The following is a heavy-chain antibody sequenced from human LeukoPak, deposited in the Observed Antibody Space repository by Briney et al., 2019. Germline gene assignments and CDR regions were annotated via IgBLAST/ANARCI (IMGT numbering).Heavy chain of an antibody. V-gene: IGHV3-43D*03. Sequence: PGGSLRLSCAASGFTFDDYAMHWVRQAPGKGLEWVSLISWDGGSTYYADSVKGRFTISRDNSKNSLYLQMNSLRAEDTALYYCAKGGYSSSWYVNWFDPWGQGTLVTVSS. D-gene: IGHD6-13*01. J-gene: IGHJ5*02. CDR3: AKGGYSSSWYVNWFDP. CDR2: ISWDGGST. CDR1: GFTFDDYA.